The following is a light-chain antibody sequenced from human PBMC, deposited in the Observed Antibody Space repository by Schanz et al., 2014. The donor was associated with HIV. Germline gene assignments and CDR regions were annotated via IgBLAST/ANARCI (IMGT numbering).Light chain of an antibody. CDR2: RAS. V-gene: IGKV3-20*01. J-gene: IGKJ2*01. CDR3: QHYGSSPPYT. CDR1: RSVNSN. Sequence: EIVMTQSPVTLSVSPGERVTLSCRASRSVNSNLAWYQQKPGQAPRLLIYRASTRATGIPARFSGSGSGTDFTLTISRLEPEDFAVYYCQHYGSSPPYTFGQGTKLEIK.